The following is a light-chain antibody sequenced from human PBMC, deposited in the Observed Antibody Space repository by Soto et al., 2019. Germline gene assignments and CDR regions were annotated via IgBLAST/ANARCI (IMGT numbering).Light chain of an antibody. CDR2: GAS. Sequence: EIMLKQSPGTLSLSQGERATLSCRASQSVTSSDLAWYQQKPGQAPRLLIHGASSRATGIPARVSGSGSGTEFTLTISSLQSEDFAVYFCQQYNNWPQTFGQGTKVDIK. J-gene: IGKJ1*01. CDR1: QSVTSSD. V-gene: IGKV3-15*01. CDR3: QQYNNWPQT.